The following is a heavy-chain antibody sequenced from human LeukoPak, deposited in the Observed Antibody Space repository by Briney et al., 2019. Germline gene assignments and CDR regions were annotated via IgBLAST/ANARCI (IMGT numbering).Heavy chain of an antibody. CDR1: GGTFSSYA. J-gene: IGHJ6*03. D-gene: IGHD5-24*01. CDR3: ASGSLGDGYGVGDYYQYMDV. V-gene: IGHV1-69*04. Sequence: GASVKVSCKASGGTFSSYAISWVRQAPGQGLEWMGRIIPILGIANYAQKFQGRVTITADKSTSTAYMEVSSLRSEDTAVYYCASGSLGDGYGVGDYYQYMDVWGKGTTVTVSS. CDR2: IIPILGIA.